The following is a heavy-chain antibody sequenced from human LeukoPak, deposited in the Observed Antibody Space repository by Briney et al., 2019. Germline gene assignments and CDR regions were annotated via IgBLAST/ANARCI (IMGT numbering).Heavy chain of an antibody. V-gene: IGHV4-59*08. D-gene: IGHD4-17*01. J-gene: IGHJ1*01. CDR1: GGSISSYY. Sequence: PSETLSLTCTVSGGSISSYYWSWIRQPPGKGLEWIGYIYYSGSTNYNPSLKSRVTISVDTSKNQFSLKLSSVTAADTAVYYCARLETDYGDTRPLGYFQHWGQGTLVTVSS. CDR2: IYYSGST. CDR3: ARLETDYGDTRPLGYFQH.